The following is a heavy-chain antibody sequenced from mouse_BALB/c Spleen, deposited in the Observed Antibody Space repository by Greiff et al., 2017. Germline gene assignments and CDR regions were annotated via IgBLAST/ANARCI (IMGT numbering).Heavy chain of an antibody. CDR2: INSNGCST. CDR1: GFTFSSYG. Sequence: EVQLVESGGGLVQPGGSLKLSCAASGFTFSSYGMSWVRQTPDKRLELVATINSNGCSTYYPDSVKGRFTISRDNAKNTLYLQMSSLKSEDTAMYYCAREPYYGSSYEEYWGEGKRRTV. J-gene: IGHJ2*03. CDR3: AREPYYGSSYEEY. V-gene: IGHV5-6-3*01. D-gene: IGHD1-1*01.